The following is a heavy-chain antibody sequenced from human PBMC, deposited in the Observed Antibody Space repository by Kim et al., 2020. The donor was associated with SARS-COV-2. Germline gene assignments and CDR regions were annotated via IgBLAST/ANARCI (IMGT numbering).Heavy chain of an antibody. CDR1: GFTFSSHA. J-gene: IGHJ4*02. Sequence: GGSLRLSCAASGFTFSSHAISWVRQGPGKGLEWVSAISGSGGSTYYADSVKGRFTISRDNSRNTLYLQMNSLRVEDTAVYYCVREKQQLTYDYWGQGTLVTVSS. CDR3: VREKQQLTYDY. D-gene: IGHD6-13*01. V-gene: IGHV3-23*01. CDR2: ISGSGGST.